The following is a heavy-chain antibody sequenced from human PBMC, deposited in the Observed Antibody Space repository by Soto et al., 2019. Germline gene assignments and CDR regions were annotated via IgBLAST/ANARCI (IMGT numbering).Heavy chain of an antibody. V-gene: IGHV1-18*01. CDR2: LSAYNGDT. CDR3: ARSGAYCTSITCLFDSF. CDR1: GYTFTSYG. Sequence: QAQLVQSGGEVKKPGASVKVSCRASGYTFTSYGYAWVRQAPGQGLEWMGWLSAYNGDTNYAQKFQDIVTLTTDTSTTTVDMEMRNLESDDTAVYYCARSGAYCTSITCLFDSFWGMGTLVTVSS. J-gene: IGHJ4*02. D-gene: IGHD2-8*01.